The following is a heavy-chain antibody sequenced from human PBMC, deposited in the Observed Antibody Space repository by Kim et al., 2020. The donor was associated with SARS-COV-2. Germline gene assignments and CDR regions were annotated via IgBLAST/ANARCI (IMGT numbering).Heavy chain of an antibody. D-gene: IGHD3-10*01. J-gene: IGHJ4*02. Sequence: YYADSVKGRFTISRDNSKNSLYLQMNSLRTEDTALYYCAKASRGLAYFDYWGQGTLVTVSS. CDR3: AKASRGLAYFDY. V-gene: IGHV3-43*01.